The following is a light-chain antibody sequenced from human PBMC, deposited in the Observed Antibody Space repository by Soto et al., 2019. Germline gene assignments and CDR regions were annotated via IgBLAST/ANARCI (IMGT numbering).Light chain of an antibody. V-gene: IGKV4-1*01. CDR1: QSVLYRSNNNNY. J-gene: IGKJ4*01. Sequence: DIVMTQSPDSLAVSLGERATINCKSSQSVLYRSNNNNYLAWYQQKPGQPPKLIIYWASTRESGVPDRFSGSGSGTDFTLTISSLQAEDVAIYYCQQYYSAPLTFGGGTKVEIK. CDR2: WAS. CDR3: QQYYSAPLT.